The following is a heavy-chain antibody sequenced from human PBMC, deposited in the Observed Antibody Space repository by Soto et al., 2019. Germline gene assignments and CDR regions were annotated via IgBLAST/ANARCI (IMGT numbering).Heavy chain of an antibody. CDR1: GFIFSGSG. Sequence: QVQLVESGGGVVQPGRSLRLTCAASGFIFSGSGMHWVRQAPGKGLEWVALVSNDGIRNYYGDSVKGRFTISRDNAENTLYLQMNSLRAEDTAVYYCARWVGGSMYDNSGKYDSWGQGTLVTVSS. CDR3: ARWVGGSMYDNSGKYDS. V-gene: IGHV3-30*03. CDR2: VSNDGIRN. D-gene: IGHD3-22*01. J-gene: IGHJ5*01.